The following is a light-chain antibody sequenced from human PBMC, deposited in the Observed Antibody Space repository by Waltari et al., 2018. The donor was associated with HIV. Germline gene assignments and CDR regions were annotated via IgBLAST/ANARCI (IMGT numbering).Light chain of an antibody. V-gene: IGLV1-47*01. CDR3: ASWDDGLSGHV. J-gene: IGLJ1*01. CDR1: NSNIGRNF. Sequence: QSGLTQPPSVSGTPGQRLTIPCSGSNSNIGRNFVFWYRQLPGAAPSLLVDRNDQRPSGVGDRFSGSRSGASASLVIDRLRVEEEADYYCASWDDGLSGHVFGGGTTVSV. CDR2: RND.